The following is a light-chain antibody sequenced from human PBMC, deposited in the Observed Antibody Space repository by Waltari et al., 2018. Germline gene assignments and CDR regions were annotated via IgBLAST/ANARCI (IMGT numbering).Light chain of an antibody. CDR3: QQSYSSPKT. CDR2: AAS. CDR1: QTISNY. V-gene: IGKV1-39*01. Sequence: DIQMTQSPSSLSASVGDRVTITCRASQTISNYLNWYQQRPGKAPKLLIYAASTLQSGVPSRFSGSGSGTHFTLTVSSLQPEDFATYYCQQSYSSPKTFGQGTTVEV. J-gene: IGKJ1*01.